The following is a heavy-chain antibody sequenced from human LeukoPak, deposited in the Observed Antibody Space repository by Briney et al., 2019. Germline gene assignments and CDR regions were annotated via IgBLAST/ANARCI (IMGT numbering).Heavy chain of an antibody. D-gene: IGHD5-18*01. CDR1: GFPFSSYA. Sequence: PGGSLRLSCAASGFPFSSYAMSWVRQAPGKGLEWVSAVSYTGGMTYYADSVKGRFTISRDNSKNTLYLQMNSLRAEDTAVYYCAKVGYSYGYSSLIDYWGQGTLVTVSS. V-gene: IGHV3-23*01. CDR2: VSYTGGMT. CDR3: AKVGYSYGYSSLIDY. J-gene: IGHJ4*02.